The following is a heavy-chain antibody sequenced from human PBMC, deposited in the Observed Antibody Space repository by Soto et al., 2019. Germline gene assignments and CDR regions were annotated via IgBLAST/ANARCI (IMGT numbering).Heavy chain of an antibody. CDR1: GYTFTSYD. Sequence: ASVKVSCKASGYTFTSYDINWVRQATGQGLEWMGWMNPNSGNTGYAQKFQGRVTMTRNTSISTAYMELSSLRSEDTAVYYCASYGGNYNYYYGMDVWGQGTTVTVSS. CDR2: MNPNSGNT. J-gene: IGHJ6*02. CDR3: ASYGGNYNYYYGMDV. V-gene: IGHV1-8*01. D-gene: IGHD2-15*01.